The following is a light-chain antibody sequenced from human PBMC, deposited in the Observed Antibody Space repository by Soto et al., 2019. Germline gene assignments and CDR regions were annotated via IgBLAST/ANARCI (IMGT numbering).Light chain of an antibody. CDR2: EGT. CDR3: CSYAGSRTYV. J-gene: IGLJ1*01. V-gene: IGLV2-23*01. CDR1: SSDGGSYDL. Sequence: SPPASVSGTPGQSIFISCNGSSSDGGSYDLVSWYLQYPGKAPKVIIFEGTKRPSGVSDRFSGSKSGNTASPTISGLQTEDEADYYCCSYAGSRTYVFGPGTKVTVL.